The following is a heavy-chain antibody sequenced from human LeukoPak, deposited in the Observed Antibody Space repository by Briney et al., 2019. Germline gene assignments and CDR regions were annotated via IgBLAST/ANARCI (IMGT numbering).Heavy chain of an antibody. CDR1: GYTLTSYG. J-gene: IGHJ3*02. CDR3: ARENVGDAFDI. D-gene: IGHD1-1*01. CDR2: INPNSGGT. V-gene: IGHV1-2*04. Sequence: ASVKVSCKASGYTLTSYGISWVRQAPGQGLEWMGWINPNSGGTNYAQKFQGWVTMTRDTPISTAYMELSRLRSDDTAVYYCARENVGDAFDIWGQGTMVTVSS.